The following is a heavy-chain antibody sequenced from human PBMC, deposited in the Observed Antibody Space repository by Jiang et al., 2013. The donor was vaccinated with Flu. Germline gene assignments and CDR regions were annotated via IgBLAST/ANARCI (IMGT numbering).Heavy chain of an antibody. CDR3: ARRGVYSGSYVGRSFDI. V-gene: IGHV4-30-2*01. D-gene: IGHD1-26*01. Sequence: GSGLVKPSQTLSLTCAVSGGSISSGGYSWSWIRQPPGKGLEWIGYIYHSGSTYYNPSLKSRVTISVDRSKNQFSLKLSSVTAADTAVYYCARRGVYSGSYVGRSFDI. J-gene: IGHJ3*02. CDR2: IYHSGST. CDR1: GGSISSGGYS.